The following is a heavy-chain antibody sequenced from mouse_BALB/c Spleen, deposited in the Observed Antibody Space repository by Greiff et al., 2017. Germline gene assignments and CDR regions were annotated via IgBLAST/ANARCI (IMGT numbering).Heavy chain of an antibody. Sequence: QVQLQQPGAELVKPGASVKLSCKASGYTFTSYWMHWVKQRPGQGLEWIGEIDPSDSYTNYNQKFKGKATLTVDKSSSTAYMQFNSLTSEDSAVYYCARGDHYYCGSSYPFAYWGQGTLVTVSA. J-gene: IGHJ3*01. CDR3: ARGDHYYCGSSYPFAY. CDR1: GYTFTSYW. D-gene: IGHD1-1*01. CDR2: IDPSDSYT. V-gene: IGHV1-69*02.